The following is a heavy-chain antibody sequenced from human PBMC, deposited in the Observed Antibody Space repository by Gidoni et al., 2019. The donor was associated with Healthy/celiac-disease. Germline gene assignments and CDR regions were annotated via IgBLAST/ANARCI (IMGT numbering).Heavy chain of an antibody. D-gene: IGHD6-19*01. Sequence: EVQLVQSGAEVKKPGESLKISCKGSGYSFTSYWIGWVRQMPGKGLEWMGIIYPGDSDTRYSPSFQGQVTISADKSISTAYLQWSSLKASDTAMYYCARLAYSSGWSYYFDYWGQGTLVTVSS. CDR1: GYSFTSYW. CDR2: IYPGDSDT. J-gene: IGHJ4*02. CDR3: ARLAYSSGWSYYFDY. V-gene: IGHV5-51*03.